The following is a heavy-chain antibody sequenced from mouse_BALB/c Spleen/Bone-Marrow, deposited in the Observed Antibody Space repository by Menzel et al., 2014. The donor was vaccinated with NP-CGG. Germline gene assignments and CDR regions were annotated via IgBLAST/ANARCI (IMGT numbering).Heavy chain of an antibody. Sequence: EVQLVESGGGLVQPGGSRKLSCAASGFTFSSFGMHWVRQAPEKGLEWVAYISSGSSPIFYADTVKGRLTISRDNPKNTLFLQMTSRRSEDTAMYYCTRGGNWEDFDYWGQGTTLTVSS. J-gene: IGHJ2*01. V-gene: IGHV5-17*02. CDR3: TRGGNWEDFDY. CDR2: ISSGSSPI. D-gene: IGHD4-1*01. CDR1: GFTFSSFG.